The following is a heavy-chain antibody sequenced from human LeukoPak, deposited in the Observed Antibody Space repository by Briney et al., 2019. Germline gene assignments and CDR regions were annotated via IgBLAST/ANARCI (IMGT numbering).Heavy chain of an antibody. CDR3: ARDGAGGSVWYGFDY. Sequence: ASETLSLTCTVSGGSISGSNYYWGWIRQTPGKGLEWIGSIYYSGSTYYNPSLKSRVTISVDTSKNQFSLRLTSVTAADTAVYYCARDGAGGSVWYGFDYWGQGTLVTVSS. D-gene: IGHD6-13*01. V-gene: IGHV4-39*07. CDR1: GGSISGSNYY. CDR2: IYYSGST. J-gene: IGHJ4*02.